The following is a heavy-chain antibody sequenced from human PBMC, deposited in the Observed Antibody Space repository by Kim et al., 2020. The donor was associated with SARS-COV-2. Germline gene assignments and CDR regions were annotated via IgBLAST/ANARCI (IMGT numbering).Heavy chain of an antibody. CDR3: ARDSLPPTTVTTTYYYYGMDV. CDR2: IYHSGST. D-gene: IGHD4-17*01. Sequence: SETLSLTCAVSGGSISSSNWWSWVRQPPGKGLEWIGEIYHSGSTNYNPSLKSRVTISVDKSKNQFSLKLSSVTAADTAVYYCARDSLPPTTVTTTYYYYGMDVWGQGTTVTVSS. J-gene: IGHJ6*02. V-gene: IGHV4-4*02. CDR1: GGSISSSNW.